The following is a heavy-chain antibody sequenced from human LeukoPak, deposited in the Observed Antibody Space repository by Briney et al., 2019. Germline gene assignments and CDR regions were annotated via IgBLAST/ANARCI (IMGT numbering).Heavy chain of an antibody. CDR3: ARALPLIKYSSGPRFDAFDI. J-gene: IGHJ3*02. CDR2: ISSSSSYI. D-gene: IGHD6-19*01. V-gene: IGHV3-21*01. Sequence: GGSLRLSCAASGFTFSSYSMNWVRQAPGKGLEWVSSISSSSSYIYYADSVKGRFTISRDNAKNSLYLQMNSLRAEDTAVYYCARALPLIKYSSGPRFDAFDIWGQGTMVTVSS. CDR1: GFTFSSYS.